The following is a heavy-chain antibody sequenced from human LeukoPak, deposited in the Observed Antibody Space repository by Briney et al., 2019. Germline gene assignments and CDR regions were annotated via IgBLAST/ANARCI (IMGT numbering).Heavy chain of an antibody. V-gene: IGHV3-30*18. J-gene: IGHJ4*02. Sequence: GGSLRLSCAASGFTFSGNGMHWVRQAPGKGLEWVAVISYDGGKKYYADSVKGRFTISRDNSKNTLYLQMNSLRAEDTALYYCAKDLQAHYSFDYWGQGTLVTVSS. CDR3: AKDLQAHYSFDY. CDR2: ISYDGGKK. CDR1: GFTFSGNG. D-gene: IGHD1-1*01.